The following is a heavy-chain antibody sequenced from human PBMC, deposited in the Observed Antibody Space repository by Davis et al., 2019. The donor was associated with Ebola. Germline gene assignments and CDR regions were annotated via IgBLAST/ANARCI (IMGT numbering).Heavy chain of an antibody. Sequence: GESLKISCTGSGYSFTSYWIVWVRQLPGKGLECMGIIFPGDSDTRYSPSFQGQVTISADKSISTAYLQWSSLKASDTAMYYCARASWGSQIWDYWGQGTLVTVSS. CDR2: IFPGDSDT. J-gene: IGHJ4*02. CDR1: GYSFTSYW. V-gene: IGHV5-51*01. CDR3: ARASWGSQIWDY. D-gene: IGHD3-16*01.